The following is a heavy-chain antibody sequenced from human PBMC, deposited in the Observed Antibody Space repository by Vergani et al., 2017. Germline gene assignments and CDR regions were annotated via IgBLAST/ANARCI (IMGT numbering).Heavy chain of an antibody. CDR3: ARGGGRLEWLSYNWFDP. CDR2: IYSSWST. J-gene: IGHJ5*02. V-gene: IGHV4-31*03. CDR1: GGSISSGGYY. Sequence: QVQLQESGPGLVKPSQTLSLTCTVSGGSISSGGYYWSWIRQPPGKGLEWIGYIYSSWSTYYNPSLKRRVTISVDTSKNTFSLKRSSVTAADTAVYYCARGGGRLEWLSYNWFDPWGQGTLVTVSS. D-gene: IGHD3-3*01.